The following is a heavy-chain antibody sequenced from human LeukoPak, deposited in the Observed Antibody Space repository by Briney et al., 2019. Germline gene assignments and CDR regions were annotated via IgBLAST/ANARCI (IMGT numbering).Heavy chain of an antibody. J-gene: IGHJ3*02. Sequence: ASVKVSCKTSGGTFNNSAISWVRQAPGQGLEWMGWMNPSSGYTGYAQKFQGRVTISRNTSISTAYMELSSLSSEDTAVYYCARTGATTDAFDIWGQGTMVTVSS. CDR2: MNPSSGYT. CDR1: GGTFNNSA. V-gene: IGHV1-8*03. CDR3: ARTGATTDAFDI. D-gene: IGHD1-26*01.